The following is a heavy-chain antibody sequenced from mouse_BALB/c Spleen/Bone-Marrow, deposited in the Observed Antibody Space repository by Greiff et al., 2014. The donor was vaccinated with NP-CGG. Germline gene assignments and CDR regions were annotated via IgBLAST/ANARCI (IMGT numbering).Heavy chain of an antibody. CDR1: GFDFSRFW. Sequence: VQLQQSGGGLVQPGGSLKLSCAASGFDFSRFWMSWVRQAPGKGLEWIGEINPDSSTINYTPSLKDKFIISRDNAKNMLYLQMSKVRSGDTALYYCARLNYYGNLFVWGAGTTVTVSS. CDR3: ARLNYYGNLFV. CDR2: INPDSSTI. D-gene: IGHD1-1*01. J-gene: IGHJ1*01. V-gene: IGHV4-1*02.